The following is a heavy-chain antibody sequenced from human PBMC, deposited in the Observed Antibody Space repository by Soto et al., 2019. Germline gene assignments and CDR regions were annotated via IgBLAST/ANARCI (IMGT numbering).Heavy chain of an antibody. Sequence: VQLVESGGGVVQPGRSLRLSCAASGFTFSSYGMHWVRQAPGKGLEWVAVIWYDGSNKYYADSVKGRFTISRDNSKNTLYLQMNSLRAEDTAVYYCARGEDIVVVVAAKPAADAFDIWGQGTMVTVSS. CDR2: IWYDGSNK. CDR1: GFTFSSYG. V-gene: IGHV3-33*01. J-gene: IGHJ3*02. D-gene: IGHD2-15*01. CDR3: ARGEDIVVVVAAKPAADAFDI.